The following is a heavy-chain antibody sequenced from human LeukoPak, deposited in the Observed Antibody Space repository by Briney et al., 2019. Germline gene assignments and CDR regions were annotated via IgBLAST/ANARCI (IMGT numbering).Heavy chain of an antibody. CDR2: IYYSGST. CDR1: GGSIGSSSYY. CDR3: AVEPYCSGGSCYLP. V-gene: IGHV4-39*01. D-gene: IGHD2-15*01. J-gene: IGHJ5*02. Sequence: SETLSLTCTVSGGSIGSSSYYWGWIRQPPGKGLEWIGSIYYSGSTYYNPSLKSRVTISVDTSQNQFSLKLSSVTAADTAVYYCAVEPYCSGGSCYLPWGQGTLVTVSS.